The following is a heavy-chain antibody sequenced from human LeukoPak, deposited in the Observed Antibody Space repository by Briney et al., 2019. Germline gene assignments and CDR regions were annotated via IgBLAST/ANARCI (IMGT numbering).Heavy chain of an antibody. V-gene: IGHV3-74*01. Sequence: PGGSLRLSCAASGFTFSRYWMHWVRQAPGKGLLWVSRINTDGSSTTYADSVKGRFTISRDNAKNTLYLQMNSLRAEDTAVYYCARDSYDSSGYYFYYFDYWGQGTLVTVSS. D-gene: IGHD3-22*01. CDR3: ARDSYDSSGYYFYYFDY. J-gene: IGHJ4*02. CDR1: GFTFSRYW. CDR2: INTDGSST.